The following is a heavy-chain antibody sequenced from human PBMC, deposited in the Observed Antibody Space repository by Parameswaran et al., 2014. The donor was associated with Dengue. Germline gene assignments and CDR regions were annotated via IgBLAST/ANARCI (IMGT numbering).Heavy chain of an antibody. V-gene: IGHV1-69*04. D-gene: IGHD3-22*01. Sequence: WVRQAPGQGLEWMGRIIPILGIANYAQKFQGRVTITADKSTSTAYMELSSLRSEDTAVYYCARAVTYYYDSSGGPGDYWGQGTLVTVSS. J-gene: IGHJ4*02. CDR2: IIPILGIA. CDR3: ARAVTYYYDSSGGPGDY.